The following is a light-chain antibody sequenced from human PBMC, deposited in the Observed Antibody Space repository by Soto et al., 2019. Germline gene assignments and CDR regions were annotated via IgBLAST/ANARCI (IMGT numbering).Light chain of an antibody. CDR1: QSVNSD. V-gene: IGKV3-15*01. Sequence: EIVMTQSPATLSVSLGERATLSCRASQSVNSDLAWYQQKPGQAPRLLVYGASIRATGIPARFSGSGSGTEFTLTITSLQSEDFAVYYCQHYNNWPPYTFGQGTKV. J-gene: IGKJ2*01. CDR2: GAS. CDR3: QHYNNWPPYT.